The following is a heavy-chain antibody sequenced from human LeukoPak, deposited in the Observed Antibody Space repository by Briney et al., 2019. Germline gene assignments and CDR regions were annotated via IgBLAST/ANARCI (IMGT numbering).Heavy chain of an antibody. CDR3: ARDLEQQLFTWFDS. CDR1: GYTFTGYY. D-gene: IGHD6-13*01. J-gene: IGHJ5*01. CDR2: INPNSGGT. V-gene: IGHV1-2*02. Sequence: ASVKVSCKASGYTFTGYYMHWMRQAPGQGLEWMGWINPNSGGTNYAQKFQGRVTMTRDTSISTAYMELSRLRSDDTAVYYCARDLEQQLFTWFDSWGQGTLVTVSS.